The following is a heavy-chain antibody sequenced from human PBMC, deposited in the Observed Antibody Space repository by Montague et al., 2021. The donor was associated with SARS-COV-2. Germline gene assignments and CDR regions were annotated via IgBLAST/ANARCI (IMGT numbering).Heavy chain of an antibody. CDR1: GFTFSDYG. CDR2: ISATSRTI. Sequence: SLRLSCAASGFTFSDYGINLVRQAPGMGLEWSSYISATSRTIYYADSVKGRFTVSRDNAKNSLYLQMNSLRAEDTALYYCVRDPATGMDVWGLGTMVTVSS. CDR3: VRDPATGMDV. V-gene: IGHV3-48*04. J-gene: IGHJ6*02.